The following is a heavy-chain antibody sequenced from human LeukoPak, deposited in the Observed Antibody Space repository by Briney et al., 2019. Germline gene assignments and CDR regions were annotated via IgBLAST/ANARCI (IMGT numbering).Heavy chain of an antibody. Sequence: GRSLRLSCAASGFTFNSYWMSWVRQAPGKGLEWVANIKQDGSEKYYVDSVKGRFTISRDNAKNSLYLQMNSLRAEDTAVYYCARDQTKWEPLRRRDYYYMDVWGKGTTVTVSS. V-gene: IGHV3-7*01. J-gene: IGHJ6*03. D-gene: IGHD1-26*01. CDR2: IKQDGSEK. CDR1: GFTFNSYW. CDR3: ARDQTKWEPLRRRDYYYMDV.